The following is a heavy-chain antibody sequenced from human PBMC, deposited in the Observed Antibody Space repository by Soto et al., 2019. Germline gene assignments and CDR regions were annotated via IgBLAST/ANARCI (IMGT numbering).Heavy chain of an antibody. J-gene: IGHJ5*02. CDR1: GFTVNNNY. CDR2: IYTGGST. CDR3: ARHYCSGGSCLFGP. Sequence: GSLRLSCAASGFTVNNNYLFWVRQAPGKGLEWVSVIYTGGSTYYADSVKGRFTISRDNSKNTVYLQVNSLRVEDTAVYYCARHYCSGGSCLFGPWGQGT. D-gene: IGHD2-15*01. V-gene: IGHV3-66*04.